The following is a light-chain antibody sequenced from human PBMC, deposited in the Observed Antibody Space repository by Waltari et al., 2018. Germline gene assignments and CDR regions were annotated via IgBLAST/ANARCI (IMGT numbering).Light chain of an antibody. CDR2: EAS. Sequence: EIVLTQSPATLSLSPGERATLACRASQSVSSYLAWYQQKPGQAPRLLIYEASNRATGIPARFSGSGSGTDFTLTISSLEPEDFAVYYCQQRITWTFGQGTKVEIK. CDR3: QQRITWT. J-gene: IGKJ1*01. CDR1: QSVSSY. V-gene: IGKV3-11*01.